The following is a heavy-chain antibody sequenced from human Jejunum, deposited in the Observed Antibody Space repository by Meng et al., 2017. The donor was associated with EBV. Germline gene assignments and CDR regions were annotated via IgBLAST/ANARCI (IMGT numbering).Heavy chain of an antibody. D-gene: IGHD1-26*01. V-gene: IGHV4-39*01. Sequence: QMQLQGSGPGLVNTSEHLSRTCPVYGGAISSSSCYWGWLRQPPGKGLEWIGTYYNSGSTYYNPSLKSRVTISVDTSKNQFSLKLISVTAADTAAYYCARQGPSGRTFDYWGQGTLVTVSS. CDR1: GGAISSSSCY. CDR3: ARQGPSGRTFDY. CDR2: YYNSGST. J-gene: IGHJ4*02.